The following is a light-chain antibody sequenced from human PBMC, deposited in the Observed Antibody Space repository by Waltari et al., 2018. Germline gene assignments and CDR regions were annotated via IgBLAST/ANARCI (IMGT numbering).Light chain of an antibody. CDR3: CSYAGSYTLWV. V-gene: IGLV2-11*01. Sequence: QSALTPPRSVSGSPGQSITISCTETSSDVGGYNYVSWYQQHPGKAPTLIIYDVSKRPSGVPDRFSGSKSGNTASLTISGLQSEDEADYYCCSYAGSYTLWVFGGGTKLTVL. CDR2: DVS. CDR1: SSDVGGYNY. J-gene: IGLJ3*02.